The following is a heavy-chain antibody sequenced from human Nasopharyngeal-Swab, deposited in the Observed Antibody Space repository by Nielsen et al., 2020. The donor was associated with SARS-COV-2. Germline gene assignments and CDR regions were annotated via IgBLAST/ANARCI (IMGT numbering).Heavy chain of an antibody. CDR3: AKDRDSGDDSEEYYHYYGMDV. Sequence: GESLKISCAASGFTFSDYYMSWIRQAPGKGLEWVSYISSSGSTIYYADSVKGRFTISRDNAKNSLNLQMNNLRAEDTAIYYCAKDRDSGDDSEEYYHYYGMDVWGQGTTVTVSS. CDR2: ISSSGSTI. D-gene: IGHD5-12*01. CDR1: GFTFSDYY. V-gene: IGHV3-11*01. J-gene: IGHJ6*02.